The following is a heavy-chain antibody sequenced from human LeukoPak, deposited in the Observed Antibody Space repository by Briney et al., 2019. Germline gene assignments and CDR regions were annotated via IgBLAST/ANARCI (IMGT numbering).Heavy chain of an antibody. Sequence: GGSLRLSCAASGFTFTSYTMHWVRQAPGRGLEYVSGISGNGDSTYYANSVKGRFTISRDNSKNTLHLQMGSLRPEDMGVYYCTRVPAATYCFGMDVWGQGTTVTVSS. CDR3: TRVPAATYCFGMDV. CDR2: ISGNGDST. CDR1: GFTFTSYT. V-gene: IGHV3-64*01. J-gene: IGHJ6*02. D-gene: IGHD6-25*01.